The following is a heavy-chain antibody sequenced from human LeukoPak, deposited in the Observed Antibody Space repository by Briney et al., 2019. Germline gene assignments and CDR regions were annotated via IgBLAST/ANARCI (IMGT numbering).Heavy chain of an antibody. CDR1: GYTFTGYY. V-gene: IGHV1-2*06. J-gene: IGHJ4*02. CDR2: INPNSGGT. CDR3: ARVVDSSGYHEHFDY. Sequence: RASVKVSCKASGYTFTGYYMHWVRQAPGQGLEWMGRINPNSGGTNYAQKFQGRVTVTRDTSISTAYMELSRLRSDDTAVYYCARVVDSSGYHEHFDYWGQGTLVTVSS. D-gene: IGHD3-22*01.